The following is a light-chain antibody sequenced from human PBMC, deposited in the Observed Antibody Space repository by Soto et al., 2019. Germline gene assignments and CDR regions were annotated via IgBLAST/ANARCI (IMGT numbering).Light chain of an antibody. CDR2: EVS. V-gene: IGLV2-8*02. Sequence: QSALTQPPSASRSPGQSVTISCTGTSSDVGGYNYVSWYQQHPGKAPKLMIYEVSKRPSGVPDRFSGSKSGNTASLTVSGLQAEDEADYYCSSYASSNNVIFGGGTQLTVL. J-gene: IGLJ2*01. CDR3: SSYASSNNVI. CDR1: SSDVGGYNY.